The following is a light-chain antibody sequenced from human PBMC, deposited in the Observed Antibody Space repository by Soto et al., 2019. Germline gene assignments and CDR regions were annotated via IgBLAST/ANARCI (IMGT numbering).Light chain of an antibody. CDR1: QSISNNY. CDR3: QQYGSSPFT. Sequence: EIVLTQSPGTLSLSPGERATLSCWASQSISNNYLAWYQQKPGQPPRLLISGSSIRATGIPKRFSGSASGTNCTLTISSLEPEDFAVFYCQQYGSSPFTFGPGTKVDFK. V-gene: IGKV3-20*01. CDR2: GSS. J-gene: IGKJ3*01.